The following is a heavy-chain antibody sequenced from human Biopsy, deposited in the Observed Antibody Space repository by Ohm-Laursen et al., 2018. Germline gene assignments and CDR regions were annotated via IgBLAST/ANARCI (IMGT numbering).Heavy chain of an antibody. V-gene: IGHV1-2*02. Sequence: GASVKVSCKTSGYNFTGYYIHWVRQAPGQGLEWMGWINPNSGGTDYSLKFQGRVTMTRDTSISTAYMQLSRLRSDDTAVFYCALQSVAQMKNFDYWGQGTLVIVSS. CDR3: ALQSVAQMKNFDY. CDR2: INPNSGGT. D-gene: IGHD6-19*01. CDR1: GYNFTGYY. J-gene: IGHJ4*02.